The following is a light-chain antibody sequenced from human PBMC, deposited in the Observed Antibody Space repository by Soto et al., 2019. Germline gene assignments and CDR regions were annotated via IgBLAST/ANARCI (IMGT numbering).Light chain of an antibody. Sequence: DIQMTQSRASLATSVGDGVSSTGRSSQDISDYLAWYQQKPGKVPKLLIYAASTLQSGVPSRFSGSGSGTDFTLTISSLQPEDVATYYCQKYNGAPRTFGQGTRLEMK. CDR1: QDISDY. V-gene: IGKV1-27*01. J-gene: IGKJ5*01. CDR2: AAS. CDR3: QKYNGAPRT.